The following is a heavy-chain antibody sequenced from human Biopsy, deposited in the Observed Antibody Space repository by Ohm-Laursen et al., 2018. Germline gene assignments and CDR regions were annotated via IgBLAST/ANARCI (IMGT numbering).Heavy chain of an antibody. CDR2: INTSGGST. D-gene: IGHD3-22*01. CDR1: GYTSTSYY. V-gene: IGHV1-46*01. J-gene: IGHJ5*02. Sequence: SVKVSCKASGYTSTSYYMHWVRQAPGQGLEWMGIINTSGGSTTYAQKFQGRVTMTRDTSTSTVYMELSSLRSEDTAVYYCARNAWPTLSTMIVVVKGFNWFDPWGQGTLVTVSS. CDR3: ARNAWPTLSTMIVVVKGFNWFDP.